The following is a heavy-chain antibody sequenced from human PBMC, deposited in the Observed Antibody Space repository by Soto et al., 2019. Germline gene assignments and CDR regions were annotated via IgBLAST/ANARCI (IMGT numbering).Heavy chain of an antibody. CDR1: GGSISSSSYY. CDR2: IYYSGST. CDR3: ASMVRDWFDP. D-gene: IGHD3-10*01. Sequence: PSETLSLTCTVSGGSISSSSYYWGWIRQPPGKGLEWIGSIYYSGSTYYNPSLKSRVTISVDTSKNQFSLKLSSVTAADTAVYYCASMVRDWFDPWGQGTLVTVSS. V-gene: IGHV4-39*01. J-gene: IGHJ5*02.